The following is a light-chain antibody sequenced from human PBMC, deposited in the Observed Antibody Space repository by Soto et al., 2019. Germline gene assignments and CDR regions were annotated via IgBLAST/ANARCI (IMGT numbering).Light chain of an antibody. CDR3: SSYTSSSTLLI. Sequence: QSVLTQPASVSGPPGQSITISCTGTSSDVGGYNYVSWYQHHPDKAPKLMIYEVSSRPSGVSYRFSGSKSGNTASLTISGLQAEDEADYYCSSYTSSSTLLIFGTGTKLTVL. J-gene: IGLJ1*01. CDR1: SSDVGGYNY. V-gene: IGLV2-14*01. CDR2: EVS.